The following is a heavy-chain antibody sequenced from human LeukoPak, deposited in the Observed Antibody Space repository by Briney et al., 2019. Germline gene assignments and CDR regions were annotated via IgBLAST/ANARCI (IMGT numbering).Heavy chain of an antibody. CDR3: AKDVVGQQWVENY. CDR2: ISSSGSTI. J-gene: IGHJ4*02. V-gene: IGHV3-48*03. Sequence: GSLRLSCAASGFTFSSYEMNWVRQAPGKGLEWVSYISSSGSTIYYADSVKGRFTISRDNSESTLYLQMNSLRPEDTARYHCAKDVVGQQWVENYWGQGTLVTVSS. D-gene: IGHD6-19*01. CDR1: GFTFSSYE.